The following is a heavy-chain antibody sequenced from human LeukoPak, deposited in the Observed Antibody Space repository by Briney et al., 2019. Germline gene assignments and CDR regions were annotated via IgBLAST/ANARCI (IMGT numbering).Heavy chain of an antibody. CDR2: ISYDGSNK. J-gene: IGHJ4*02. Sequence: SGGSLRLSCAASGFTFSSYGMHWVRQAPGKGLEWVAVISYDGSNKYYADSVKGRFTISRDNSKNTLYLQMNSLRAEDTAVYYCATARGELLVPFDYWGQGTLVTVSS. V-gene: IGHV3-30*03. D-gene: IGHD1-26*01. CDR1: GFTFSSYG. CDR3: ATARGELLVPFDY.